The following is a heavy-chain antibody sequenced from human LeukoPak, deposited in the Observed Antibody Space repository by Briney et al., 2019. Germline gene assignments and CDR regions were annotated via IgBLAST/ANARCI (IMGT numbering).Heavy chain of an antibody. D-gene: IGHD2-15*01. CDR2: IYYSGST. CDR1: GGSTSVYK. V-gene: IGHV4-59*01. CDR3: TSALYSPRPNYYCYYYTDV. Sequence: SETLSLTCMDPGGSTSVYKGRFSSQPPGRGLEWIGYIYYSGSTNYNPSLKSRVTISVDTSKNQFSLKLSSVTAADTAVYYCTSALYSPRPNYYCYYYTDVWGKGTTVTVSS. J-gene: IGHJ6*03.